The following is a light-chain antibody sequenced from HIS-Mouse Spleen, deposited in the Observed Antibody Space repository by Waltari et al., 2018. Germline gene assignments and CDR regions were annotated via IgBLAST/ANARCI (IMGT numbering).Light chain of an antibody. CDR2: AAS. CDR3: QQLNSYSLT. CDR1: QGISSY. J-gene: IGKJ4*01. V-gene: IGKV1-9*01. Sequence: DIQLTQSPSFLSASVGDRVTITCRASQGISSYLAWYQQKPGKAPKLLIYAASTLQSGVTSRFSGSGSGTEFTLTISSLQPEDFATYYCQQLNSYSLTFGGGTKVEIK.